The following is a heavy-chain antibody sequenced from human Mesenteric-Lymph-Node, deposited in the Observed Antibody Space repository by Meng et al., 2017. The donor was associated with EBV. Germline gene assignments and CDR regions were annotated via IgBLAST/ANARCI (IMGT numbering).Heavy chain of an antibody. CDR2: INYRGST. J-gene: IGHJ4*02. CDR1: RGFFRGYH. CDR3: ARGVNPAY. D-gene: IGHD2-2*01. Sequence: VALPPVWAGSLKPSDTLSPPWPVSRGFFRGYHRTRIPQPPGKGVEWVWEINYRGSTNYNPSLKSRVTISVDTSKSQLYLKLSSVTAADTAVYYCARGVNPAYWGQGTLVTVSS. V-gene: IGHV4-34*01.